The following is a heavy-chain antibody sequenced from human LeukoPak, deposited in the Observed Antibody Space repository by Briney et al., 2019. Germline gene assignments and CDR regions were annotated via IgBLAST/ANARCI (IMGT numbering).Heavy chain of an antibody. V-gene: IGHV4-39*01. CDR2: TYFGGNA. CDR3: ATLTGSDFDY. CDR1: GGSISGSSYY. J-gene: IGHJ4*02. Sequence: SETLSLTCTVTGGSISGSSYYWGWIRQPPGKGLEWIGSTYFGGNAYYDPSLKSRVTISVDTSKNQFSLKLSSVTAADTAVYYCATLTGSDFDYWGQGTLVTVSS. D-gene: IGHD1-26*01.